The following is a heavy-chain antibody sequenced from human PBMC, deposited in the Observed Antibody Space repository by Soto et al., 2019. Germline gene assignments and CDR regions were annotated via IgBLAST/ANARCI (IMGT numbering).Heavy chain of an antibody. CDR1: GFTFTSSA. J-gene: IGHJ6*02. CDR2: IVVXRGNT. Sequence: ASVKVSCKASGFTFTSSAVQWVRQARGQRLEWIGWIVVXRGNTNYAQKFQEKVTITRDMSTSTAYMELSSLRSEDTAVYYCAAAAPHSLGYASYYYYYGMDVWGQGTTVTVSS. D-gene: IGHD5-12*01. V-gene: IGHV1-58*01. CDR3: AAAAPHSLGYASYYYYYGMDV.